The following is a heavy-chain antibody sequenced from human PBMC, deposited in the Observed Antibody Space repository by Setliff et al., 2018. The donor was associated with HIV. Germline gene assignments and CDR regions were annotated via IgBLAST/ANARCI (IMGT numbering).Heavy chain of an antibody. J-gene: IGHJ3*02. CDR1: GYTFTTYG. V-gene: IGHV1-18*04. CDR3: ARDDVGYCSGGSCYHLFDTFDI. CDR2: INSYNGNT. D-gene: IGHD2-15*01. Sequence: ASVKVSCKASGYTFTTYGVNWVRQAPGQGLEWMGWINSYNGNTKFALNLQGRVTMTTDTSTSTAYMELRSLRSDDTAVYYCARDDVGYCSGGSCYHLFDTFDIWGQGTVVTVSS.